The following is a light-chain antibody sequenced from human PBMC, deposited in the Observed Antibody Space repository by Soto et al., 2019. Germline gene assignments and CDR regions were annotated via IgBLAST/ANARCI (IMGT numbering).Light chain of an antibody. CDR3: QQYNNWPYT. CDR1: QSISSN. J-gene: IGKJ2*01. Sequence: EIGMTQSPATLSVSPGERATLSCRASQSISSNLAWYQQKPGQAPRLLIYGASSRATGLPARFSGSGSGTEFTLTISSLQSEDFAVYYCQQYNNWPYTFGQGTKLEI. CDR2: GAS. V-gene: IGKV3-15*01.